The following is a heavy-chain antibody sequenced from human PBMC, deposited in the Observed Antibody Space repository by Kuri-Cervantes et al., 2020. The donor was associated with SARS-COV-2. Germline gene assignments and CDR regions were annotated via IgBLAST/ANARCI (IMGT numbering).Heavy chain of an antibody. CDR1: GGTFSSCA. V-gene: IGHV1-69*05. J-gene: IGHJ6*03. D-gene: IGHD4-11*01. CDR2: IIPIFGTA. Sequence: SVKVSCKASGGTFSSCAISWVRQAPGQGLEWMGGIIPIFGTANYAQKFQGRVTMTTDTSTSTAYMELRSLRSDDTAVYYCARVAGPPDYTYYYYYMDVWGKGTTVTVSS. CDR3: ARVAGPPDYTYYYYYMDV.